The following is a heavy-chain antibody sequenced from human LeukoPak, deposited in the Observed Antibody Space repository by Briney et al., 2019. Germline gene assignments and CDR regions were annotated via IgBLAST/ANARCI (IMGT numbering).Heavy chain of an antibody. V-gene: IGHV3-7*01. D-gene: IGHD2-21*02. Sequence: GGSLRLSCAASGFTFSNYWMSWVRQAPGKGLEWVANIKPDGSEKYYVDSVKGRFTISRDNAKNSLYLQMNSLRAEDTATYYCTRDFGSNVVVTAIDDWGQGTLVTVS. CDR3: TRDFGSNVVVTAIDD. J-gene: IGHJ4*02. CDR2: IKPDGSEK. CDR1: GFTFSNYW.